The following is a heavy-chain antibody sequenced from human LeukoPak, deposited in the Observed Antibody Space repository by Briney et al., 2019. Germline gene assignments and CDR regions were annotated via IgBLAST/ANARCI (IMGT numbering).Heavy chain of an antibody. Sequence: SETLSLTCTVSGGSISSYYWNWIRQPPGKGLEWLGYIHYSGSTKYNPSLESRVTISLDTAKNQFSLRLSSLTAADTAVYYCARGEVQAVSAFDYWGQGMLVTVSS. V-gene: IGHV4-59*01. D-gene: IGHD2-21*02. CDR2: IHYSGST. CDR1: GGSISSYY. CDR3: ARGEVQAVSAFDY. J-gene: IGHJ4*02.